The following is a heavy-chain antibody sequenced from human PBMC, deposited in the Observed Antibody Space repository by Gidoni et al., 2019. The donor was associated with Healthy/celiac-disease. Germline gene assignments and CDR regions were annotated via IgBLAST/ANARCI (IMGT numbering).Heavy chain of an antibody. V-gene: IGHV3-23*01. CDR1: GFTFSRYA. Sequence: EVQLLESGGGLVQPGGSLRLSCAASGFTFSRYAMSWVRQAPGNGLEGVSAISVSGGSTYYADSVKVRFTISRDNSKNTLYLQMNSLRAEDTAVYYCAREAGCPPVIGKPSHPPGCPHYYYYGMDVWGQGTTVTVSS. D-gene: IGHD6-19*01. J-gene: IGHJ6*02. CDR2: ISVSGGST. CDR3: AREAGCPPVIGKPSHPPGCPHYYYYGMDV.